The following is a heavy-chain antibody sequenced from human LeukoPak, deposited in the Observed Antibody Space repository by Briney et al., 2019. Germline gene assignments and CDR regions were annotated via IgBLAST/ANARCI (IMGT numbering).Heavy chain of an antibody. J-gene: IGHJ4*02. CDR2: ISYDGSNK. CDR1: GFTFSSYA. CDR3: ARPIGYCSSTSCYPLDY. D-gene: IGHD2-2*01. V-gene: IGHV3-30-3*01. Sequence: GGSLRLSCAASGFTFSSYAMPWVRQAPGKGLEWVAVISYDGSNKYYADSVKGRFTISRDNSKNTLYLQMNSLRAEDTAVYYCARPIGYCSSTSCYPLDYWGQGTLVTVSS.